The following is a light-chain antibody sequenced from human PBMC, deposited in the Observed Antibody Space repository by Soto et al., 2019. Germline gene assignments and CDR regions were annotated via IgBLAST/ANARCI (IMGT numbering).Light chain of an antibody. J-gene: IGKJ1*01. CDR1: QSISNH. Sequence: DIQMTQSPSSLSASIEDRVIITCRASQSISNHLNWYQQKPGKAPKLLIFAASSLQSGVPSRFSGSRSGPDFTLTISSLQPEDFATYYCQQSYSSPQTVGQGTKV. V-gene: IGKV1-39*01. CDR3: QQSYSSPQT. CDR2: AAS.